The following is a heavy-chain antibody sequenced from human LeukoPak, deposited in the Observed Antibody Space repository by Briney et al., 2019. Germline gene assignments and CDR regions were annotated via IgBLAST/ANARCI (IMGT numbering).Heavy chain of an antibody. J-gene: IGHJ4*02. Sequence: GGSLRLSCAASGFTFSDYYMSWIRQAPGKGLEWVSYISSSGSTIYYADSVKGRFTISRDNAKNSLYLQMNSPRAEDTAVYYCARVRPWIPPDYWGQGTLVTVSS. CDR3: ARVRPWIPPDY. CDR2: ISSSGSTI. V-gene: IGHV3-11*01. D-gene: IGHD5-18*01. CDR1: GFTFSDYY.